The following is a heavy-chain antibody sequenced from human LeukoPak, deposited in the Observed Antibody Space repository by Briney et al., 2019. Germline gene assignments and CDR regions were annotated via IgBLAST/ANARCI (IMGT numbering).Heavy chain of an antibody. V-gene: IGHV3-48*01. CDR1: GFTFSSYS. CDR2: ISSSSSTI. D-gene: IGHD5-18*01. CDR3: AKFGLGFGDTAMPNPGYY. J-gene: IGHJ4*02. Sequence: PGGSLRLSCAASGFTFSSYSMNWVRQAPGKGLEWVSYISSSSSTIYYADSVKGRFTISRDNAKNSLYLQMNSLTAEDTAVYYCAKFGLGFGDTAMPNPGYYWGQGTLVTVSS.